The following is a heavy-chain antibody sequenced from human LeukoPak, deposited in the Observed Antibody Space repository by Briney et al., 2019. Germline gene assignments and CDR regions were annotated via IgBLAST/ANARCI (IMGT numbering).Heavy chain of an antibody. CDR1: GGPISSPNW. CDR2: FELSGRT. Sequence: PSGTLSLTCGVSGGPISSPNWWTWVRPPPGEGLEWIGEFELSGRTNYNPSLESRVTISVDMSANHISLKLTSVTAADTAVYYCAREGGPYLPLDHSGQGTLVTVSS. J-gene: IGHJ4*02. V-gene: IGHV4-4*02. CDR3: AREGGPYLPLDH.